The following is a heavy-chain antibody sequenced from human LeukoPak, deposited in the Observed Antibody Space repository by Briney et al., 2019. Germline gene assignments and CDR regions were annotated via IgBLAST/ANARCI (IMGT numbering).Heavy chain of an antibody. CDR2: INHSGST. CDR3: ARENGWELRYYFDY. J-gene: IGHJ4*02. D-gene: IGHD1-26*01. V-gene: IGHV4-34*01. CDR1: GGSFSGYY. Sequence: TSETLSLTCAVYGGSFSGYYWSWIRQPPGKGLEWIGEINHSGSTNYNPSLKSRVTISVDTSKNQFSLKLSSVTAADTAVYYCARENGWELRYYFDYWGQGTLVTVSS.